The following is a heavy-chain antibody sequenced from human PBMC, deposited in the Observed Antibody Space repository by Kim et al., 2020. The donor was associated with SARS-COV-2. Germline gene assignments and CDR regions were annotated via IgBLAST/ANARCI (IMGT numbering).Heavy chain of an antibody. V-gene: IGHV3-23*01. Sequence: GGSLRLSCAASGFTFSTYGVNWVRQAPGKGLEWVSAISNDGRSSFTADSVKGRFTISRDNSKNTLFLHMTSLRAEDTAVYYCAKREGYHGSGYMDVWGQGTTVTVSS. CDR1: GFTFSTYG. J-gene: IGHJ6*02. CDR3: AKREGYHGSGYMDV. CDR2: ISNDGRSS. D-gene: IGHD3-10*01.